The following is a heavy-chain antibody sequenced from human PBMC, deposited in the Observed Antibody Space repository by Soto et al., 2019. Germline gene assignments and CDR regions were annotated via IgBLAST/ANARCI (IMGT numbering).Heavy chain of an antibody. V-gene: IGHV3-20*01. J-gene: IGHJ6*04. CDR1: GFTFDDYG. CDR3: ASEGSSSWYLRDV. Sequence: GGSLRLSCAASGFTFDDYGMSWVRQAPGKGLEWVSGINWNGGSTGYADSVKGRFTISRDNAKNSLYLQMNSLRAEDTALSNCASEGSSSWYLRDVWGKGTTVTVSS. CDR2: INWNGGST. D-gene: IGHD6-13*01.